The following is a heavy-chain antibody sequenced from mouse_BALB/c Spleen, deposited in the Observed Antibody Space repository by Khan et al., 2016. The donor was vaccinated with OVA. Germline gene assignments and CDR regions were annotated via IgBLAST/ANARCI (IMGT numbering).Heavy chain of an antibody. CDR1: GYSITSGYA. J-gene: IGHJ2*01. CDR2: ISYSGFT. V-gene: IGHV3-2*02. Sequence: VQLKESGPGLVKPSQSLSLTCTVTGYSITSGYAWNWIRQFPGNKLEWMGYISYSGFTSYTPSLKSRISITRDTSKNQFFLQLNSVTTKDTATYLCARGNYYGYYFDYWGQGTTLTVSS. D-gene: IGHD1-1*01. CDR3: ARGNYYGYYFDY.